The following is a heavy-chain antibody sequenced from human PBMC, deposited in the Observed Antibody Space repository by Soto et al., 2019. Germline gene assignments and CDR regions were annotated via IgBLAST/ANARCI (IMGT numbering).Heavy chain of an antibody. V-gene: IGHV4-59*08. D-gene: IGHD3-22*01. J-gene: IGHJ5*02. CDR3: ARLGGYYQAFYP. CDR2: IYYTGTT. Sequence: PSETLSLTCTVSGGSIRDYYWGWIRQSPGKGLEWIGYIYYTGTTKYNPSLKSRVTISVDSSKNQFSLKLDSVTAADTAVYYCARLGGYYQAFYPWGQGTLVTVSS. CDR1: GGSIRDYY.